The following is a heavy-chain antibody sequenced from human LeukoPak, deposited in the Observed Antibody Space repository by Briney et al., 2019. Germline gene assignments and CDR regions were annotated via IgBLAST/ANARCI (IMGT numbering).Heavy chain of an antibody. CDR1: GITLSNYG. CDR3: AKRGVVIRVILVGFHKEAYYFDS. Sequence: GGSLRLSCAVSGITLSNYGMSWVRQAPGKGLEWVAGISDRGSRTNYADSVKGRFTISTDHPKNTLYLQMNSLRAEDTAVFFCAKRGVVIRVILVGFHKEAYYFDSWGQGALVTVSS. D-gene: IGHD3-22*01. V-gene: IGHV3-23*01. J-gene: IGHJ4*02. CDR2: ISDRGSRT.